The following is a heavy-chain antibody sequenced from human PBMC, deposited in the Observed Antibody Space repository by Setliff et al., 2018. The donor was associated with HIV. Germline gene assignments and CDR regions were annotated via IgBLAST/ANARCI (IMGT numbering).Heavy chain of an antibody. CDR3: VSSTPYDAFNI. CDR2: IQNDGSNK. D-gene: IGHD2-2*01. Sequence: PGGSLRLSCAASGFTFSYYEVHWARQAPGKGLEWLAFIQNDGSNKYYADSVKGRFTISRDNSRNTFYLQMDSLRAEDTAVYYCVSSTPYDAFNIWDHGTTVTVSS. J-gene: IGHJ3*02. V-gene: IGHV3-30*02. CDR1: GFTFSYYE.